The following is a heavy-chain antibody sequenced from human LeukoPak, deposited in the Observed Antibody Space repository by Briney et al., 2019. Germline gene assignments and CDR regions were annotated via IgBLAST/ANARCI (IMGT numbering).Heavy chain of an antibody. CDR3: ARYKPQTYYYDSSGPGGAFDI. J-gene: IGHJ3*02. CDR2: ISAYNGNT. CDR1: GYTFTSYG. Sequence: ASVKPSCKASGYTFTSYGISWVRQAPGQGLEWMGWISAYNGNTNYAQKLQGRVTMTTDTSTSTAYMELRSLRSDDTAVYYCARYKPQTYYYDSSGPGGAFDIWGQGTMVTVSS. V-gene: IGHV1-18*01. D-gene: IGHD3-22*01.